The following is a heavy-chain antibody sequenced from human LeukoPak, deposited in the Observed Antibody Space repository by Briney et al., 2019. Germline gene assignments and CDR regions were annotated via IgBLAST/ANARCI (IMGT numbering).Heavy chain of an antibody. D-gene: IGHD6-13*01. J-gene: IGHJ4*02. Sequence: SETLSLTCTVSGGSISSSSYYWGWIRQPPGKGLEWIGSIYYSGNTYYNPSLKSRVTISVDTSKNQFSLKLSSVTAADTAVYYCARHSSSWYYFGYWGQGTLVTVSS. V-gene: IGHV4-39*01. CDR1: GGSISSSSYY. CDR3: ARHSSSWYYFGY. CDR2: IYYSGNT.